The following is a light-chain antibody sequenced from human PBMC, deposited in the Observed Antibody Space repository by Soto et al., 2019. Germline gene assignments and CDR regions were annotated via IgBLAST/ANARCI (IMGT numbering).Light chain of an antibody. CDR2: EVT. V-gene: IGLV2-14*01. CDR3: SSYTSSNTVV. J-gene: IGLJ2*01. Sequence: QSALTQPASVSGSPGQSITISCTGTSSDVGGYNYVSWYQQHPGKAPKFMIYEVTNRPSGVSNRFSGSKSGNTASLTISGLQAEDAADYYCSSYTSSNTVVFGGGTKLTVL. CDR1: SSDVGGYNY.